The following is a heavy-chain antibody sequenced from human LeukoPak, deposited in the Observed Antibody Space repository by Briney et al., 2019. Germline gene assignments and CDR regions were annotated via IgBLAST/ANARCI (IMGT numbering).Heavy chain of an antibody. J-gene: IGHJ4*02. CDR2: IRYDGSNK. CDR3: AKDAGHIVVVPAAMDY. V-gene: IGHV3-30*02. D-gene: IGHD2-2*01. CDR1: GFTFSSYG. Sequence: GGSLRLSCAASGFTFSSYGMHWVRQAPGKGLEWVAFIRYDGSNKYYADSVKGRFTISRDNSKNTLYLQMNSLRAEDTAVYYCAKDAGHIVVVPAAMDYWGQGTLVTVSS.